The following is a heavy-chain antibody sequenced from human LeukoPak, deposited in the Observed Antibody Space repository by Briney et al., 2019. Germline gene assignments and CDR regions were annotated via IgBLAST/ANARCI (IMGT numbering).Heavy chain of an antibody. CDR1: GYPFTSYA. J-gene: IGHJ4*02. V-gene: IGHV7-4-1*02. D-gene: IGHD6-19*01. Sequence: ASVKVSCKASGYPFTSYAMNWVRQAPGQGLEWMGWINTNTGNPTYAQGFTGRFVFSLDTSVGTAYLQITSLKAEDTAVYYCARGGNSDWYYFHYWGQGTLVTVSS. CDR2: INTNTGNP. CDR3: ARGGNSDWYYFHY.